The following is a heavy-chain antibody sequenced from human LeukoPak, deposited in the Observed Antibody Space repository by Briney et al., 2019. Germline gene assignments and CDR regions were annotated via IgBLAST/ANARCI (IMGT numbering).Heavy chain of an antibody. CDR3: AKDEVGGHFEY. J-gene: IGHJ4*02. CDR2: ISGSGGST. Sequence: GGSLRLSCAASGFTFSSYGMSWVRQAPGKGLEWVSAISGSGGSTYYADSVKGRFTISRDNSKNTLYLQMNSLRAEDTAVYYCAKDEVGGHFEYWGQGILVTVSS. V-gene: IGHV3-23*01. CDR1: GFTFSSYG.